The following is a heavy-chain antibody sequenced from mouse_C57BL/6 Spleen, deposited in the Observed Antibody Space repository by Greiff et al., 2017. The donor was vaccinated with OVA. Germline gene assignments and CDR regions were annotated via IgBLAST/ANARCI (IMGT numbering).Heavy chain of an antibody. CDR2: IRSKSSNYAT. D-gene: IGHD2-3*01. V-gene: IGHV10-3*01. J-gene: IGHJ4*01. CDR1: GFTFNTYA. CDR3: VRDYDGYYSLIDYAMDY. Sequence: EVQLQESGGGLVQPKGSLKLSCAASGFTFNTYAMHWVRQAPGKGLEWVACIRSKSSNYATYYADSVKDRFTISRDDSQSMLYLQMNNLKTEDTAMYYCVRDYDGYYSLIDYAMDYWGQGTSVTVSS.